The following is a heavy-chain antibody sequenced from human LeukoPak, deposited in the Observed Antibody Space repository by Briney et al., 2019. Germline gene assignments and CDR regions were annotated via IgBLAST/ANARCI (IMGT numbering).Heavy chain of an antibody. CDR3: ARRVGGHVLRYFDWSQPYNWFDP. CDR2: INHSGST. J-gene: IGHJ5*02. D-gene: IGHD3-9*01. Sequence: SETLSLTCAVYGGSFSGYYWSWIRQPPGKGLERIGEINHSGSTNYNPSLKSRVTISVDTSKNQFSLKLSSVTAADTAVYYCARRVGGHVLRYFDWSQPYNWFDPWGQGTLVTVSS. CDR1: GGSFSGYY. V-gene: IGHV4-34*01.